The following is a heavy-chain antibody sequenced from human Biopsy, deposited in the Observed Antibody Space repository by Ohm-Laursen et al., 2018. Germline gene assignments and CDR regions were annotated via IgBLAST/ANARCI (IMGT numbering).Heavy chain of an antibody. V-gene: IGHV1-69*04. CDR1: GGTFINYG. J-gene: IGHJ4*02. D-gene: IGHD2-15*01. Sequence: SVKVSCNAPGGTFINYGVNCVRQAPGQGLEWMGRIIPILRTTTYAPKFQGRVTFTADKSSSTAYLELSSLTSEDTAMFYCAREAIGYQLPCDDWGQGTLVTVSS. CDR2: IIPILRTT. CDR3: AREAIGYQLPCDD.